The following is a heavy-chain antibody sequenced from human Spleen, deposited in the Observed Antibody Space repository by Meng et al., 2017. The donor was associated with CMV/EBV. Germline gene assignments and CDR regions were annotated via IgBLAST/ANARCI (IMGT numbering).Heavy chain of an antibody. J-gene: IGHJ4*02. CDR2: IIPIFGTA. CDR1: GGTFSSYA. V-gene: IGHV1-69*12. Sequence: QVQRVQSGAEVKKPGSSGKVSCKASGGTFSSYAISWVRQAPGQGLEWMGGIIPIFGTANYAQKFQGRVTITADESTSTAYMELSSLRSEDTAVYYCARVVEGGQQLELWGQGTLVTVSS. D-gene: IGHD6-13*01. CDR3: ARVVEGGQQLEL.